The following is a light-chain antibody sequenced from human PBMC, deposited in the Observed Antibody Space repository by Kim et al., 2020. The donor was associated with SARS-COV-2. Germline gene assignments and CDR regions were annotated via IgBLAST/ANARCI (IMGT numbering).Light chain of an antibody. J-gene: IGKJ3*01. CDR1: QSISSY. CDR2: KAS. V-gene: IGKV1-5*03. CDR3: QQYDNLPLT. Sequence: DIQMTQSPSTLSASVGDRVTITCRASQSISSYLAWYQQKPGKAPELLIYKASILESGVPSRFSGSGSGTDFTFTISSLQPEDIATYYCQQYDNLPLTFGPGTKVDIK.